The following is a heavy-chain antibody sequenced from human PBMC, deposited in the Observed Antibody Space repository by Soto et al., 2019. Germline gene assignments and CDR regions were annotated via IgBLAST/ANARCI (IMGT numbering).Heavy chain of an antibody. Sequence: QVQLVQSGAEVKKPGSSVKVSCKASGGTFSSYAISWVRQAPGQGLEWMGGIIPIFGTANYAQKFQGRVTITADESTSTAYMELSSLRSDDTAVYYCAREMGSGYKYACYFDYWGQGTLVTVSS. J-gene: IGHJ4*02. D-gene: IGHD3-22*01. CDR2: IIPIFGTA. CDR1: GGTFSSYA. CDR3: AREMGSGYKYACYFDY. V-gene: IGHV1-69*01.